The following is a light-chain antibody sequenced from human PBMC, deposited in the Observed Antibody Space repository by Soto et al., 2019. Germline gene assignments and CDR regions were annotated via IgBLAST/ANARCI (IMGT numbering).Light chain of an antibody. J-gene: IGKJ5*01. CDR2: KAS. CDR3: QQRHMWPIT. CDR1: QSISNY. V-gene: IGKV1-5*03. Sequence: DIQMTQSPSTLSASVGDRITITCRASQSISNYLAWYQQKPGRAPNLLIYKASSLESGVPSRFSGSGSGTDFTLTISSLEPEDSAVYYCQQRHMWPITFGQGTRLEIK.